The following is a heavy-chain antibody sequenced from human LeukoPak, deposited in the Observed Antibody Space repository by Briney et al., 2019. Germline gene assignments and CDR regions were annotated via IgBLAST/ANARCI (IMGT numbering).Heavy chain of an antibody. V-gene: IGHV4-34*01. CDR2: INHSGST. J-gene: IGHJ4*02. D-gene: IGHD2-2*01. CDR3: ARFVVVPAAKTYYFDY. CDR1: GGSFSGYY. Sequence: SETLSLTCAVYGGSFSGYYWIWIRQPPGKGLEWIGEINHSGSTNYNPSLKSRVTISVDASKNQFSLKLSSVTAADTAVYYCARFVVVPAAKTYYFDYWGQGTLVTVSS.